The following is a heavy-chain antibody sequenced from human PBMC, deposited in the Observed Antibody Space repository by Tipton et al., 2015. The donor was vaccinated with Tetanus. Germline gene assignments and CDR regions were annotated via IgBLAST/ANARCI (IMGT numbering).Heavy chain of an antibody. Sequence: SLRLSYAASGFTFNRYGINWVRQAPGKGLVWVSSISGSGDTTYYADSVRGRFTVSRDNSKDTVYLDVRSLRDEDTAVYYCATDGLPRGFVMVEATTQKYFRHWGRGTLVTVSS. J-gene: IGHJ1*01. CDR3: ATDGLPRGFVMVEATTQKYFRH. D-gene: IGHD2-21*01. CDR2: ISGSGDTT. V-gene: IGHV3-23*01. CDR1: GFTFNRYG.